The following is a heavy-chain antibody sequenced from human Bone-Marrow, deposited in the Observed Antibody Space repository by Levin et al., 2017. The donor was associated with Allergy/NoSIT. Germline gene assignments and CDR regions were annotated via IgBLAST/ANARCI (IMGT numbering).Heavy chain of an antibody. CDR3: ARPGLKLGPFDY. CDR1: GYSFASHW. J-gene: IGHJ4*02. V-gene: IGHV5-51*01. Sequence: GESLKISCRASGYSFASHWIGWVRQMPGKGPEWMGVIYPGDSDTAYNPSFQGQVTISADKSINTAYLQWNSLKTSDTAMYYCARPGLKLGPFDYWGQGTLVTVTS. D-gene: IGHD3-16*01. CDR2: IYPGDSDT.